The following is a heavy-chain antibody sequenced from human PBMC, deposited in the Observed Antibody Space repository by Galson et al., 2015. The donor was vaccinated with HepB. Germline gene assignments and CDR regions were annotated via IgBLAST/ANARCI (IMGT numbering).Heavy chain of an antibody. Sequence: SLRLSCAASGFTFSSYGMHWVRQAPGKGLEWVAFIRYDGSNKYYADSVKGRFTISRDNSKNTLYLQMNSLRAEDTAVYYCAEVRRYGSGSLYYYYGMDVWGQGTTVTVSS. CDR3: AEVRRYGSGSLYYYYGMDV. V-gene: IGHV3-30*02. D-gene: IGHD3-10*01. J-gene: IGHJ6*02. CDR2: IRYDGSNK. CDR1: GFTFSSYG.